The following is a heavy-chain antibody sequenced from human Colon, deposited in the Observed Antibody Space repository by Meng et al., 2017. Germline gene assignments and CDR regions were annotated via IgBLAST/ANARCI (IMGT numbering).Heavy chain of an antibody. D-gene: IGHD6-13*01. CDR1: GGTFNNYA. Sequence: SVKVSCKASGGTFNNYAVGWVRQAPGQGLEWMGGIIPIYGTRNYAEKFQGRVTITTDESTSTVYMELSSLRSEDTAVYYCARDEVNSWHKYYDLDVWGQGTTVTVSS. V-gene: IGHV1-69*05. CDR2: IIPIYGTR. J-gene: IGHJ6*02. CDR3: ARDEVNSWHKYYDLDV.